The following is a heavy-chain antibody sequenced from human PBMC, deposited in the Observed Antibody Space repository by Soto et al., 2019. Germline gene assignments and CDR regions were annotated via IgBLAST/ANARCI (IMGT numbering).Heavy chain of an antibody. CDR1: GGSISSGGYS. CDR2: MYHSGST. Sequence: SETLSLTCAVSGGSISSGGYSWSWIRQPPGKGLEWIGYMYHSGSTYYNPSLKSRVTISIDRSKNQFSLKLSSVTAADTAVYYCARVPHHCGQGILVTVS. D-gene: IGHD2-2*01. J-gene: IGHJ5*02. V-gene: IGHV4-30-2*01. CDR3: ARVPHH.